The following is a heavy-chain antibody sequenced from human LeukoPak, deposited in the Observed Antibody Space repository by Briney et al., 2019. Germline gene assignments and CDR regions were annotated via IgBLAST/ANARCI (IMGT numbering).Heavy chain of an antibody. CDR1: GFTFSSYA. V-gene: IGHV3-21*01. Sequence: GGSLRLSCAASGFTFSSYAMSWVHQAPGKGLEWVPSISSSSSYIYYADSVKGRFTISRDNAKNSLYLQMNSLRAEDTAVYYCARDGIVATISVNWFDPWGQGTLVTVSS. CDR3: ARDGIVATISVNWFDP. D-gene: IGHD5-12*01. J-gene: IGHJ5*02. CDR2: ISSSSSYI.